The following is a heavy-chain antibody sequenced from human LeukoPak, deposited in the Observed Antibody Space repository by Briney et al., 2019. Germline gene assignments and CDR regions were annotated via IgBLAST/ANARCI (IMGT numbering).Heavy chain of an antibody. V-gene: IGHV1-69*13. J-gene: IGHJ6*02. Sequence: ASVKVSCKASGGTFSSYAISWVRQAPGQGLEWMGGIIPIFGTANYAQKFQGRVTITADESTSTAYMELSSLRSEDTAVYYCARGGQLALYYYGMDVWGQGTTVTVSS. CDR1: GGTFSSYA. D-gene: IGHD6-13*01. CDR2: IIPIFGTA. CDR3: ARGGQLALYYYGMDV.